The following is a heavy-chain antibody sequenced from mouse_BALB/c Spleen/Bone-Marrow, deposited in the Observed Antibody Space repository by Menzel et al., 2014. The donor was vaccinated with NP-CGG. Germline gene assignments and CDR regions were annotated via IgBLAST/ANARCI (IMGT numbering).Heavy chain of an antibody. CDR2: ISPYNGDT. J-gene: IGHJ3*01. D-gene: IGHD2-4*01. CDR1: GYSFTGYF. V-gene: IGHV1-20*02. Sequence: VQLQQSGPELVKPGASVKISCKASGYSFTGYFMNWVMQSHGKSLEWIGRISPYNGDTFYNQKFKGKATLTVDKSSNTAHMELRSLGSEDSAVYYCARIDDYDRGAWFAYWGQGTLVTVSA. CDR3: ARIDDYDRGAWFAY.